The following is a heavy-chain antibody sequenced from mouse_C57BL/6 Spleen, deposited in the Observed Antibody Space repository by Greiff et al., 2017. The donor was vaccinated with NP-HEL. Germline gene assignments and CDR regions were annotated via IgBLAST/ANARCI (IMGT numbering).Heavy chain of an antibody. CDR1: GYTFTSYW. D-gene: IGHD6-1*01. J-gene: IGHJ2*01. CDR3: ARGGLHYYFDY. CDR2: IHPNSGST. V-gene: IGHV1-64*01. Sequence: VQLQQPGAELVKPGASVKLSCKASGYTFTSYWLHWVKQRPGHGLEWIGMIHPNSGSTNYNEKFKSKATLTVDKSSSTAYMQLSSLTSEDSAVYYCARGGLHYYFDYWGQGTTLTVSS.